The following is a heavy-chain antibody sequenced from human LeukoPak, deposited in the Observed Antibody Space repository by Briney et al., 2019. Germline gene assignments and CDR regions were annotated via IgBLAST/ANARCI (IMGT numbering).Heavy chain of an antibody. CDR1: GFTSSNAW. D-gene: IGHD3-10*01. V-gene: IGHV3-15*01. CDR2: IKSKTDGGTT. CDR3: TSNFGYYYGMDV. J-gene: IGHJ6*02. Sequence: GGSLRLSCAASGFTSSNAWMSWVRQAPGKGLEWVGRIKSKTDGGTTDYAAPVKGRFTISRDDSKNTLYLQMNSLKTEDTAVYYCTSNFGYYYGMDVWGQGTTVTVSS.